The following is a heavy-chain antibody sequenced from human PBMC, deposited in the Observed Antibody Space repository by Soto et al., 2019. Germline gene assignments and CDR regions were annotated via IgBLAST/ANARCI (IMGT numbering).Heavy chain of an antibody. CDR1: GYIFTNFY. J-gene: IGHJ4*02. D-gene: IGHD6-6*01. Sequence: QVQLVHTGAEVKKPEASVKFSCKASGYIFTNFYIHWVRQAPGQGLEWIGIINPNGGSTNYAQNFQGRVTMTRDTSTSTVYMDLSSLRSEDTAVYYCTRGLASGDYWGQGTLITVSS. CDR2: INPNGGST. V-gene: IGHV1-46*03. CDR3: TRGLASGDY.